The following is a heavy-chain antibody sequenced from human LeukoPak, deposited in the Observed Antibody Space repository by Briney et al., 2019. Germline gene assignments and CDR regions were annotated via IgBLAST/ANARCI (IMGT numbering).Heavy chain of an antibody. CDR3: ARDNVAAGSNWFDP. V-gene: IGHV4-59*01. J-gene: IGHJ5*02. CDR1: GGSFSSYY. D-gene: IGHD6-13*01. CDR2: IYYSGST. Sequence: SETLSLTCTVSGGSFSSYYWSWIRQPPGKGLEWIGYIYYSGSTNYNPSLKSRVTISVDTSKNQFSLKLSSVTAADTAVYYCARDNVAAGSNWFDPWGQGTLVTVSS.